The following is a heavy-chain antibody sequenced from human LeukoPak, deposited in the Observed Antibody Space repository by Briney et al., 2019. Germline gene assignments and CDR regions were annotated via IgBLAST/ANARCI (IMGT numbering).Heavy chain of an antibody. J-gene: IGHJ4*02. CDR1: VGTFSSYA. Sequence: SVKVSSKPSVGTFSSYAISWVRQSPGQGLECMGGIIPIFGTANYAQEFQGRVTITTDESTRTAYVELGGLGSEDSAVYYCARVRRSSGPLDYWGQGTLVTVSS. CDR2: IIPIFGTA. V-gene: IGHV1-69*05. D-gene: IGHD6-19*01. CDR3: ARVRRSSGPLDY.